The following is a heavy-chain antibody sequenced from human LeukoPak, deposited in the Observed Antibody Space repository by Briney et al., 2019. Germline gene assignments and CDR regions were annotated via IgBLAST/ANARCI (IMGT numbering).Heavy chain of an antibody. V-gene: IGHV3-48*02. CDR1: GFTFSTKS. CDR3: ASRDYFDY. J-gene: IGHJ4*02. CDR2: ITADSGTT. Sequence: GGSLRLSCAVSGFTFSTKSMNWVRQAPGKGLEWVSYITADSGTTYYADSVKGRFTISRDNAKNSLYLRMNSLRDEDTAVYYCASRDYFDYWGQGTLVTVSS.